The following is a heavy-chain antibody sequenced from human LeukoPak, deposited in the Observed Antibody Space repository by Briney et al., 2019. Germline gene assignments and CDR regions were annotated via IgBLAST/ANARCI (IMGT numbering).Heavy chain of an antibody. D-gene: IGHD5-18*01. Sequence: GESLQISCKGSGYSFTSYWIGWVRPLPGKGLEWMGIIYPGDSDTRYSPSFQGQVTISADKSISTAYLQWSSLKASDTAMYYCARHGHYGYLYMDVWGKGTTVTVSS. J-gene: IGHJ6*03. CDR1: GYSFTSYW. CDR2: IYPGDSDT. CDR3: ARHGHYGYLYMDV. V-gene: IGHV5-51*01.